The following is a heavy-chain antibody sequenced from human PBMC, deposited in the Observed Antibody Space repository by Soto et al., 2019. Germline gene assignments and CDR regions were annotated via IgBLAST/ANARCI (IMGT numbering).Heavy chain of an antibody. CDR1: GVSVRSYT. Sequence: QLQLQESGPGQVRPSETLSLTCIVSGVSVRSYTWSWVRQHANKGLEWIGRVFSSVSATYTPSLKRRVTITMDTPENRISLKLDSVTAADAGVYYCARDGMTTGDTWGPGTAVTVSS. CDR3: ARDGMTTGDT. D-gene: IGHD2-21*02. V-gene: IGHV4-4*07. J-gene: IGHJ4*02. CDR2: VFSSVSA.